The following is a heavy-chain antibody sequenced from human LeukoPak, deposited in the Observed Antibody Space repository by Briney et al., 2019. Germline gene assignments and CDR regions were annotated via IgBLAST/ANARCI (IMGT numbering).Heavy chain of an antibody. CDR3: AGARRIAAAGRIWFDP. CDR1: GYTFTSYD. J-gene: IGHJ5*02. Sequence: ASVKVSCKASGYTFTSYDINWVRQATGQGLEWMGWMNPNSGNTGYAQKFQGRVTMTRNTSISTAYMELSSLRSEDTAVYYCAGARRIAAAGRIWFDPWGQGTLVTVSS. CDR2: MNPNSGNT. V-gene: IGHV1-8*01. D-gene: IGHD6-13*01.